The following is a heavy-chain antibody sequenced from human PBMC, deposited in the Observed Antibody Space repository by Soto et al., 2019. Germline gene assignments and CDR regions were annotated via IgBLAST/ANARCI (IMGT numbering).Heavy chain of an antibody. CDR2: ISGGGGTT. CDR1: GFTFTTAP. J-gene: IGHJ4*02. V-gene: IGHV3-23*01. Sequence: HPGGSLRLSCAASGFTFTTAPMGWVRQAPGKGLEGVSGISGGGGTTSSADSVKGRFAIYRDNSKNTLYLQMNSLRADDHAVYYCAQGVTNYDDRSGRPYYCDSWGKGTLVTVSS. D-gene: IGHD3-22*01. CDR3: AQGVTNYDDRSGRPYYCDS.